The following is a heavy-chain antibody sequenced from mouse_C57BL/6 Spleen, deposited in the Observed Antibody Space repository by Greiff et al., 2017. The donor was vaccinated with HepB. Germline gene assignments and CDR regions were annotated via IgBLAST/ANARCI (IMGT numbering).Heavy chain of an antibody. CDR1: GFTFSDYY. D-gene: IGHD1-1*01. J-gene: IGHJ4*01. V-gene: IGHV5-16*01. Sequence: EVMLVESEGGLVQPGSSMKLSCTASGFTFSDYYMAWVRQVPEKGLEWVANINYDGSSTYYLDSLKSRFIISRDNAKNILYLQMSSLKSEDTATYYCARVITTVIRDWYYAMDYWGQGTSVTVAS. CDR2: INYDGSST. CDR3: ARVITTVIRDWYYAMDY.